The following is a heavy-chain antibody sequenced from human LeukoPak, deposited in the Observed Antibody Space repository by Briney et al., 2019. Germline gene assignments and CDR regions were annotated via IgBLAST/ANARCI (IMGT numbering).Heavy chain of an antibody. Sequence: SETLSLTCTVSGGSVSSGSYYWGWIRQPAGKGLEWIGRMYVSGSTNYNPSLKSRVTMSVDTSKNQFSLKMTSVTAADTAFYYCARDMVRGVKAYLSWFDPWGQGILVTVST. CDR2: MYVSGST. V-gene: IGHV4-61*10. CDR1: GGSVSSGSYY. D-gene: IGHD3-10*01. J-gene: IGHJ5*01. CDR3: ARDMVRGVKAYLSWFDP.